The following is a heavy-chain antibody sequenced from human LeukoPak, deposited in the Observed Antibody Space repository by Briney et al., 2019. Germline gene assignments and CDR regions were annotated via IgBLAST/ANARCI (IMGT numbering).Heavy chain of an antibody. Sequence: RGSLRLSCAASGFTFSSYAMSWVRQAPGKGLEWVSAISGSGGITYYADSVKGRFAISRDNSKNTLYLQMNSLRAEDTAVYYCAKDRPDIVVVVAATGASDFDYWGQGTLVTVSS. CDR1: GFTFSSYA. CDR3: AKDRPDIVVVVAATGASDFDY. CDR2: ISGSGGIT. J-gene: IGHJ4*02. V-gene: IGHV3-23*01. D-gene: IGHD2-15*01.